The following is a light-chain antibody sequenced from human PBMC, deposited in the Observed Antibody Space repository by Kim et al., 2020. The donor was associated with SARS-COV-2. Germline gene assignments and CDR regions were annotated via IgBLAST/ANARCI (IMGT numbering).Light chain of an antibody. CDR2: RAS. J-gene: IGKJ1*01. CDR1: QSISGS. CDR3: QHLGT. V-gene: IGKV1-5*01. Sequence: STMSASVGDRVTVTCRASQSISGSLAWYRQKPGKAPKLLIYRASSLESGVPARFSGSGSGTEFTLTINSLQPDYFATYYCQHLGTFGLGTKVDIK.